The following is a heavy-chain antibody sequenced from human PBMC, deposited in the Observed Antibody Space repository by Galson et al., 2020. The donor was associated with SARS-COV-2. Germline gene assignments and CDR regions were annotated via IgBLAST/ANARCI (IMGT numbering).Heavy chain of an antibody. CDR3: AKAWYYYDSSGYCHDY. J-gene: IGHJ4*02. CDR1: GFTFSSYA. Sequence: GGSLRLSCAASGFTFSSYAMSWVRQAPGKGLEWVSAISGSGGSTYYADSVKGRFTISRDNSKNTLYLQMNSLRAEDTAVYYCAKAWYYYDSSGYCHDYWGQGTLVTVSS. D-gene: IGHD3-22*01. V-gene: IGHV3-23*01. CDR2: ISGSGGST.